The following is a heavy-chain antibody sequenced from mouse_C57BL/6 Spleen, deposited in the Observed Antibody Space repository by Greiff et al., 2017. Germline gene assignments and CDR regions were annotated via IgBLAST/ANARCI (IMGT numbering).Heavy chain of an antibody. J-gene: IGHJ2*01. CDR3: ARRGYSIQYYFDY. V-gene: IGHV1-81*01. D-gene: IGHD2-5*01. CDR2: IYPRSGNT. CDR1: GYTFTSYG. Sequence: QVQLKESGAELARPGASVKLSCKASGYTFTSYGISWVKQRTGQGLEWIGEIYPRSGNTYYNEKFKGKATLTADKSSSTAYMERRSLTSEDSAVYFCARRGYSIQYYFDYWGQGTTLTGSS.